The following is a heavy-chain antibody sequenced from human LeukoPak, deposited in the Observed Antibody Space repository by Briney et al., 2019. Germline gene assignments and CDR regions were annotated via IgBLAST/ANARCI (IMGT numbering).Heavy chain of an antibody. CDR2: ISAYNGNT. J-gene: IGHJ4*02. CDR3: ARDKRFWDYGGFARDY. D-gene: IGHD4-23*01. Sequence: GASVKVSCKASGGTFSSYAISWVRQAPGQGLEWMGWISAYNGNTNYAQKLQGRVTMTTDTSTSTAYMELRSLRSDDTAVYYCARDKRFWDYGGFARDYWGQGTLVTVSS. V-gene: IGHV1-18*01. CDR1: GGTFSSYA.